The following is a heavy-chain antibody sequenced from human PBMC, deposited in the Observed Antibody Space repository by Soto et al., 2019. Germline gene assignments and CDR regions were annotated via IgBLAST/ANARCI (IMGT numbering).Heavy chain of an antibody. V-gene: IGHV3-53*04. J-gene: IGHJ6*03. CDR3: AREGMATGTTHGFYYYYYMDV. CDR1: GFTDSSNY. D-gene: IGHD1-7*01. Sequence: EVQLVESGGGLVQPGGSLRLSCAASGFTDSSNYMSWVRQAPGKGLEWVSVIYSGGSTYYADSVKGRFTISRHNSKNTLYLQMNSLRAEDTAVYYCAREGMATGTTHGFYYYYYMDVWGKGTTVTVSS. CDR2: IYSGGST.